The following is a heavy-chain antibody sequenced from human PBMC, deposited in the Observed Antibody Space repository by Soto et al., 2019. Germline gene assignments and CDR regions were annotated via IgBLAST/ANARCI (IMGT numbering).Heavy chain of an antibody. CDR3: ARDRPRVAVPDV. CDR1: GFTFSSYG. J-gene: IGHJ6*02. D-gene: IGHD6-19*01. V-gene: IGHV3-33*01. Sequence: QVQLLESGGGVVQPGRSLRLSCAASGFTFSSYGMHWVRQAPGKGLEWVAVIWYDGSNKYYADSVKGRFTISRDNSKNTLYLQMNSLRAEDTAVYYCARDRPRVAVPDVWGQGTTVTVSS. CDR2: IWYDGSNK.